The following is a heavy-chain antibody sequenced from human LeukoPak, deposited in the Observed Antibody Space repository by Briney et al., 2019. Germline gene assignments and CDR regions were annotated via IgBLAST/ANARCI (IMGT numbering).Heavy chain of an antibody. D-gene: IGHD6-6*01. J-gene: IGHJ6*03. CDR2: IWYDGTNK. CDR3: AKLAARTIYYMDV. V-gene: IGHV3-30*02. Sequence: PGGSLRLSCAASGFPFSNHGMHWVRQAPGKGLEWVAFIWYDGTNKYNADSVKGRFTISRDNSKNTLYLQMNSLRAEDTAVYYCAKLAARTIYYMDVWGKGTTVTVSS. CDR1: GFPFSNHG.